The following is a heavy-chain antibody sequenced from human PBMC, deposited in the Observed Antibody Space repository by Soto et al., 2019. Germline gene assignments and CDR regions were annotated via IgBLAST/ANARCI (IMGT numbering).Heavy chain of an antibody. D-gene: IGHD6-13*01. CDR2: RYYRSKRYN. CDR3: AHSPTDSSRWYTYYYGMDV. V-gene: IGHV6-1*01. CDR1: GDSVSSNSAA. J-gene: IGHJ6*02. Sequence: SQTLSLTCAISGDSVSSNSAAWNWIRQSPSRGLEWLGRRYYRSKRYNDYAVSVKSRITINPDTSKNQFSLQLNSVTAEDTAVYYCAHSPTDSSRWYTYYYGMDVWGQGTSVPLSS.